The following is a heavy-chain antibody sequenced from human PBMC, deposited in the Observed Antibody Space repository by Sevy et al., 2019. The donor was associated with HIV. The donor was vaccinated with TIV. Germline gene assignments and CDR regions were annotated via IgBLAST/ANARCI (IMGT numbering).Heavy chain of an antibody. D-gene: IGHD1-26*01. CDR2: ISAYNGNT. Sequence: ASVKVSCKASGYTFTSYGISWVRQAPGQGLEWMGWISAYNGNTNYAQKLQGRVTMTTDTSTGTAYMELRGLGSDDTAVYYCARSRPSGSYHFDYWGQGTLVTVSS. CDR3: ARSRPSGSYHFDY. J-gene: IGHJ4*02. V-gene: IGHV1-18*01. CDR1: GYTFTSYG.